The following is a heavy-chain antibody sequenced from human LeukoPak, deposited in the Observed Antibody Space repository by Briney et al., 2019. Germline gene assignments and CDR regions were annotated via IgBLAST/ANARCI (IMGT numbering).Heavy chain of an antibody. CDR1: GGSISSFY. V-gene: IGHV4-34*01. CDR3: ARPQRIQLWLPFWNAFDI. CDR2: INHSGST. Sequence: PSETLSLTCTVSGGSISSFYWSWIRQPPGKGLEWIGEINHSGSTNYNPSLKSRVTISVDTSKNQFSLKLSSVTAADTAVYYCARPQRIQLWLPFWNAFDIWGQGTMVTVSS. D-gene: IGHD5-18*01. J-gene: IGHJ3*02.